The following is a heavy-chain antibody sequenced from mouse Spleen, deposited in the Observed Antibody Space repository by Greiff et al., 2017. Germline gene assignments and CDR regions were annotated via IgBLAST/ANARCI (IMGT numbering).Heavy chain of an antibody. Sequence: EVKLVESGGGLVQPGGSMKLSCVASGFTFSNYWMNWVRQSPEKGLEWVAQIRLKSDNYATHYAESVKGRFTISRDDSKSSVYLQMNNLRAEDTGIYYCTGRKTGPWFAYWGQGTLVTVSA. J-gene: IGHJ3*01. CDR3: TGRKTGPWFAY. CDR1: GFTFSNYW. D-gene: IGHD4-1*01. V-gene: IGHV6-3*01. CDR2: IRLKSDNYAT.